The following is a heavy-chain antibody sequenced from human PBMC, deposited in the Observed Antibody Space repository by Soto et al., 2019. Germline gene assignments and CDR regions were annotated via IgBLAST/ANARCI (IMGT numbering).Heavy chain of an antibody. CDR1: GFSLSVYS. V-gene: IGHV3-23*01. CDR2: MSIGGEKT. CDR3: ARWNGYGDL. D-gene: IGHD1-1*01. Sequence: EVQVFESGGGLVQPGGSLRLSCAASGFSLSVYSMAWVRQTPEKGLEWVSGMSIGGEKTFYIDSVKGRFIVSRDSSRDTVYFQMNRLRVEDTAVYYCARWNGYGDLWGQGTLVTVSS. J-gene: IGHJ4*02.